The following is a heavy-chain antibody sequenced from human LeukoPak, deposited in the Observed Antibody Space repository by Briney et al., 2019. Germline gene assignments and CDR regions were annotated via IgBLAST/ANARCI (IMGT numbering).Heavy chain of an antibody. Sequence: SGPTLVKPTQTLTLTCTFSGFSLSTSGVGVGWIRQPPGKALEWLALIYWDDDKRYSPSLKSRLTITKDTSKNQVVLTMTNMDPVDTATYYCAHTDVRESIAVAGAFDYWGQGTLVTVSS. CDR2: IYWDDDK. V-gene: IGHV2-5*02. CDR3: AHTDVRESIAVAGAFDY. D-gene: IGHD6-19*01. J-gene: IGHJ4*02. CDR1: GFSLSTSGVG.